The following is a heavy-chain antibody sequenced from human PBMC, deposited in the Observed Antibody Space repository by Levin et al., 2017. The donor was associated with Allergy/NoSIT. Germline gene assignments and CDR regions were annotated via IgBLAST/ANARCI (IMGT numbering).Heavy chain of an antibody. Sequence: KTSETLSLTCAVYGGSFSGYYWSWIRQPPGKGLEWIGEINHSGSTNYNPSLKSRVTISVDTSKNQFSLKLSSVTAADTAVYYCASQGLWFGELDGMDVWGQGTTVTVSS. J-gene: IGHJ6*02. V-gene: IGHV4-34*01. CDR3: ASQGLWFGELDGMDV. D-gene: IGHD3-10*01. CDR1: GGSFSGYY. CDR2: INHSGST.